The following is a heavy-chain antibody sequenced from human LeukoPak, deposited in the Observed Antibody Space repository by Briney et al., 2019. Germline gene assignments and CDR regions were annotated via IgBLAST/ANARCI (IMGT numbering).Heavy chain of an antibody. V-gene: IGHV3-21*01. J-gene: IGHJ4*02. CDR2: IASSGTYI. D-gene: IGHD5-18*01. CDR1: GFSFSSYA. CDR3: VRVGRGYSSYFDN. Sequence: GGSLRLSCAASGFSFSSYAMSWVRQAPGKGLEWVSCIASSGTYISYADSVKGRFTISRDDAKKSLYLQMDSLRAEDTAVYYCVRVGRGYSSYFDNWGQGTLVTVSS.